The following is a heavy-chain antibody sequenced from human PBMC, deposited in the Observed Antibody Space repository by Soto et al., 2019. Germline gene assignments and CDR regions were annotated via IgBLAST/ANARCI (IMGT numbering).Heavy chain of an antibody. J-gene: IGHJ4*01. CDR2: ISATGGST. CDR3: AKDRLAGNFDY. CDR1: GFTFNNYA. V-gene: IGHV3-23*01. Sequence: EVQVLDSGGDLEQPGGSRRLSCAASGFTFNNYAMNWVRQAPGKGLEWVATISATGGSTYYADSVKGRFTISRDNSKNTLYLQMNGLRVEDTAVYYCAKDRLAGNFDYWGHGTQVTVSS.